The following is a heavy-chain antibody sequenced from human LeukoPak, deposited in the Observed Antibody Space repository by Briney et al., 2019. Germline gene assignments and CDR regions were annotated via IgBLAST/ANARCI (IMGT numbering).Heavy chain of an antibody. D-gene: IGHD3-22*01. V-gene: IGHV3-30-3*01. CDR2: ISYDGNNK. J-gene: IGHJ4*02. CDR3: ARDLVGGWDDSSGYYYGYFDY. Sequence: GRSLRLSCAASGFTFAIYAMHWVRQAPGKGLKWVAVISYDGNNKYYADSVKGRFTISRDNSKNTLYLQMNSLRAEDTAVYYCARDLVGGWDDSSGYYYGYFDYWGQGTLVTVSS. CDR1: GFTFAIYA.